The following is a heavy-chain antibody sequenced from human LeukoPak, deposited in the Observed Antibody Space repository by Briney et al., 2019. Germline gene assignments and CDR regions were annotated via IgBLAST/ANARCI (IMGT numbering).Heavy chain of an antibody. D-gene: IGHD4-23*01. CDR2: IRYDGSNK. Sequence: GGSLRPSCAASGFTLSSYGMHWVRQAPGNGLEWVAFIRYDGSNKYYADSVKGRFTISRDNSKNTLYLQMNSLRAEDTAVYYCAKDRYGGSDYWGQGTLVTVSS. CDR1: GFTLSSYG. CDR3: AKDRYGGSDY. J-gene: IGHJ4*02. V-gene: IGHV3-30*02.